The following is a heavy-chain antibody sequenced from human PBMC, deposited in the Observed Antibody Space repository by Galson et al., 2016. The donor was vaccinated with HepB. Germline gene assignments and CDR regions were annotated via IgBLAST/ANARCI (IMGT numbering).Heavy chain of an antibody. V-gene: IGHV3-48*02. D-gene: IGHD5-24*01. CDR2: ISSSSGTT. CDR1: SFTFSNYN. J-gene: IGHJ4*02. Sequence: SLRLSCAASSFTFSNYNMKWVRQAPGKGLEWVSYISSSSGTTYYAASVKGRFTISRDNAKNSLYLQMNSLRDEDTAVYYCARTPRRDGYKYFDYWGQGTLVTVSS. CDR3: ARTPRRDGYKYFDY.